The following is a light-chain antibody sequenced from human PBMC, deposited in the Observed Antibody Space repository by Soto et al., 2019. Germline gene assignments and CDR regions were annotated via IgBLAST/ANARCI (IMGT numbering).Light chain of an antibody. Sequence: QSVLTQPASVSGSPGQSITISCTGTSSDVGSYNLVSWYQQHPGKAPKLMIYEGSKRPSGVPNRFSGSKSGNTASLTISGLQAEDEADYYCCSYAGSSTSIFGTGTKVTVL. CDR2: EGS. V-gene: IGLV2-23*01. CDR1: SSDVGSYNL. CDR3: CSYAGSSTSI. J-gene: IGLJ1*01.